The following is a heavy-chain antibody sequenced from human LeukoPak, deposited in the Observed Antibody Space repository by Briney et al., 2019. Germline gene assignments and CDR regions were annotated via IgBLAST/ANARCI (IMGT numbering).Heavy chain of an antibody. D-gene: IGHD3-9*01. CDR3: ARGDVLTP. CDR2: IFYSGNT. Sequence: SETLSLTCTVSGGSVSSSSYYWGWIRQPPGKGLEWIGSIFYSGNTYYNPSLKSRVTISVDTSKNQFSLKLTSVTAEDTAVYYCARGDVLTPWGQGTLVTVSS. J-gene: IGHJ4*02. V-gene: IGHV4-39*07. CDR1: GGSVSSSSYY.